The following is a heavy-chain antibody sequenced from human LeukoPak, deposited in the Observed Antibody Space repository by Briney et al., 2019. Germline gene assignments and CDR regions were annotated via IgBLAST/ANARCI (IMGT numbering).Heavy chain of an antibody. CDR1: GGSFSGYY. J-gene: IGHJ4*02. V-gene: IGHV4-34*01. CDR3: ARSPYSSSWSTIDY. CDR2: INHSGST. Sequence: PSETLSLTCAVYGGSFSGYYWSWIRQPPGKGLEWIGEINHSGSTNYNPSLKSRVTISVDTSKNQFSLKLSSVTAADTAVYYCARSPYSSSWSTIDYWGQGTLVTVSS. D-gene: IGHD6-13*01.